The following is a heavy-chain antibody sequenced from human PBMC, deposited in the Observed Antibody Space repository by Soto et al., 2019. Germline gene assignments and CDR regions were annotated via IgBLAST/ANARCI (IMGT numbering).Heavy chain of an antibody. J-gene: IGHJ5*02. D-gene: IGHD6-6*01. CDR2: IIPIFGTA. V-gene: IGHV1-69*13. CDR1: GGTFSSYA. CDR3: ASSIAARPNWFDP. Sequence: GASVKVSCKASGGTFSSYAISWVRQAPGQGLEWMGGIIPIFGTANYAQKFQGRVTITADESTSTAYMELSSLRSEDTAVYYCASSIAARPNWFDPWGQGTLVTVSS.